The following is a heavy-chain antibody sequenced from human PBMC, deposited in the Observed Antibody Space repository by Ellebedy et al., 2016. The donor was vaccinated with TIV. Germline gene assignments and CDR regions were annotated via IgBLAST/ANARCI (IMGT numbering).Heavy chain of an antibody. CDR2: IYHIGST. V-gene: IGHV4-38-2*02. J-gene: IGHJ4*02. CDR3: ASGYYDTLTGSTGGDFDS. Sequence: SETLSLTCTVSNYSISSGSYWGWIRQPPGKGLEWIGSIYHIGSTYYNPSLKSRVTISVDTSKNHIYLKLSFVTAADTAVYYCASGYYDTLTGSTGGDFDSWGQGTLVTVSS. CDR1: NYSISSGSY. D-gene: IGHD3-9*01.